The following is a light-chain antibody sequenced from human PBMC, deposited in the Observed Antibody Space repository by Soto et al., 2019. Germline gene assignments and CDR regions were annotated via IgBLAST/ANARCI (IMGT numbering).Light chain of an antibody. V-gene: IGLV1-40*01. CDR3: QSYDSSLSV. J-gene: IGLJ1*01. CDR1: SSNIGAGYD. CDR2: GNS. Sequence: QSVLTQPPSVSGAPGQRVTISCTGGSSNIGAGYDVYWYQQLPGTAPKLLIYGNSNRPSGVPDRFSGSKSGTSASLAITGLQAEDEADYYCQSYDSSLSVFGTGTKVTVL.